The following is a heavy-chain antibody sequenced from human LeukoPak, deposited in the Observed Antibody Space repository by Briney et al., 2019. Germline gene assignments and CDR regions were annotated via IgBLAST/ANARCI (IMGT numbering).Heavy chain of an antibody. J-gene: IGHJ4*02. CDR3: AREEGEVGLIDY. V-gene: IGHV3-33*01. CDR1: GFTFSSYG. CDR2: IWYDGSNK. D-gene: IGHD1-26*01. Sequence: GRSLRLSCAASGFTFSSYGMHWVRQAPGKGLEWVAVIWYDGSNKYYADSVKGRFTISRDNSKNTLYLQMNSLRAEDTAVYYCAREEGEVGLIDYWGQGTLVTVSS.